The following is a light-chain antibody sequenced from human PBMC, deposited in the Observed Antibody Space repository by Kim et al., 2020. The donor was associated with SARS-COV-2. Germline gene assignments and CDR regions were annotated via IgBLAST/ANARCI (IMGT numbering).Light chain of an antibody. V-gene: IGKV3-20*01. J-gene: IGKJ2*01. CDR2: GAA. Sequence: SPGERATLSCRASQRVSSSYLAWYQQKPGQAPRLLIYGAASRATGIPDRFSGSGSGTDFTLTISRLEPEDFAVYYCQQYGSSPRTFGQGTKLEI. CDR3: QQYGSSPRT. CDR1: QRVSSSY.